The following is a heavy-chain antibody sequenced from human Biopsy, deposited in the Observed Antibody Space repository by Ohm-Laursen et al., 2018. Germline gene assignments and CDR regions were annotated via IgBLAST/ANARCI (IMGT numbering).Heavy chain of an antibody. J-gene: IGHJ3*02. D-gene: IGHD6-19*01. CDR3: AKHGSGWTGDDAFHI. CDR1: GRTFSDYR. CDR2: INQSGNT. Sequence: SETLSLTCVVFGRTFSDYRWTWIRQPPGKGLEWIGQINQSGNTNYNPSLKSRITISVDTSKNQFSLKLTSVTAADTAVYYCAKHGSGWTGDDAFHIWGQGTMVTVSS. V-gene: IGHV4-34*08.